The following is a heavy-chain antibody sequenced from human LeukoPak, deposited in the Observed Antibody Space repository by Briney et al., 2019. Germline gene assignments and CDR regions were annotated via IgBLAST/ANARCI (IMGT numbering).Heavy chain of an antibody. J-gene: IGHJ4*02. V-gene: IGHV3-33*08. CDR3: ARGDYSDY. CDR1: GFTFSNHA. Sequence: GGSLRLSCVTSGFTFSNHAMHWVRQAPGKGLEWVAVIWYDGSNKYYADSVKGRFTISRDNSKNTLYLQMNSLRAEDTAVYYCARGDYSDYWGQGTLVTVSS. CDR2: IWYDGSNK.